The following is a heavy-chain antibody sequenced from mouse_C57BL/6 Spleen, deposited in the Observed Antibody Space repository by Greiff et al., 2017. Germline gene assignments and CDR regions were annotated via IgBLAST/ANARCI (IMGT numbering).Heavy chain of an antibody. J-gene: IGHJ4*01. CDR3: ARKELTGTRDYAMDY. CDR2: LWSGGST. Sequence: QVQLQQSGPGLVQPSQSLSITCTVSGFSLTRYGVHWVRQSPGKGLEWLGVLWSGGSTDYNAAFISRLSISKDNSKGQVFFKMNSLQADDTAIYYCARKELTGTRDYAMDYWGQGTSVTVSS. CDR1: GFSLTRYG. D-gene: IGHD4-1*01. V-gene: IGHV2-2*01.